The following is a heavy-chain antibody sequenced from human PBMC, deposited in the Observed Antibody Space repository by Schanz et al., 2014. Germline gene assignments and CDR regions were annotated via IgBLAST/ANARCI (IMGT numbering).Heavy chain of an antibody. CDR3: ARAAYGGYTSTPLRY. CDR1: GYTFISYF. D-gene: IGHD5-12*01. J-gene: IGHJ4*02. CDR2: INPTGGST. Sequence: QVQLVQSGAEVKKPGASVKVSCKASGYTFISYFIHWVRQAPGQGLEWMGIINPTGGSTSYAQRFQGRVTVTRDTSTSTVYMELSSLRPEDTAVYYCARAAYGGYTSTPLRYWGQGTLVTVSS. V-gene: IGHV1-46*01.